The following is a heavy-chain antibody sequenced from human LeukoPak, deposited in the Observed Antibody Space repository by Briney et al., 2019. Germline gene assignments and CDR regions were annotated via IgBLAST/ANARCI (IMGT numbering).Heavy chain of an antibody. D-gene: IGHD3-22*01. Sequence: ASVKVSCKAAGGTFSSYAISWVRQAPGQGLEWMGWINPNSGGTNYAQKLQGRVTMTTDTSTSTAYMELRSLRSDDTAVYYCARDGAYYDSEDAFDIWGQGTMVTVSS. J-gene: IGHJ3*02. V-gene: IGHV1-18*01. CDR1: GGTFSSYA. CDR2: INPNSGGT. CDR3: ARDGAYYDSEDAFDI.